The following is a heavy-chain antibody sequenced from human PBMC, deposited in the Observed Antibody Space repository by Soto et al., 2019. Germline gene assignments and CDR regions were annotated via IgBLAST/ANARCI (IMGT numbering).Heavy chain of an antibody. CDR2: ISGSGGST. CDR3: GKDPSCSDFWSGYFGY. Sequence: EVQLLESGGGLVQPGGSLRLSCAASGFTFSSYAMSWVRQAPGKGLEWVSAISGSGGSTYYADSVKGRFTISRDNSKNTLELQMTRLRAEDKAVYYCGKDPSCSDFWSGYFGYWGQGTLVTVSS. V-gene: IGHV3-23*01. J-gene: IGHJ4*02. CDR1: GFTFSSYA. D-gene: IGHD3-3*01.